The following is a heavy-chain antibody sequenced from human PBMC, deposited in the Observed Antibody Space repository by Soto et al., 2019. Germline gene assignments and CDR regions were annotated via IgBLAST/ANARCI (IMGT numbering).Heavy chain of an antibody. CDR3: GRDDDNDANAIDY. J-gene: IGHJ4*02. V-gene: IGHV3-33*01. CDR1: GFTFSRYG. D-gene: IGHD7-27*01. CDR2: IWNDGIRK. Sequence: GGSLTLSCAASGFTFSRYGMHWVRQAPGKGLEWVALIWNDGIRKVYVDSVKGRFTISRDNSKNTLDLQMNSLRAEDTAVYYCGRDDDNDANAIDYWGPGTLVTVSS.